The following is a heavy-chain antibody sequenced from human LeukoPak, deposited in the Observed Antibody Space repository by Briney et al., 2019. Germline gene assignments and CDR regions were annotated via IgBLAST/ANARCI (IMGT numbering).Heavy chain of an antibody. Sequence: PGGSLRLSCAASGFTFGDYYMGWVRQAPGKGLEWVSYISSSGGTMLYPDSVKGRFTISRDNAKKSLYLQLNSLRAGDTAVYYCARALHDAFDIWGQGTMVTVSS. CDR1: GFTFGDYY. CDR2: ISSSGGTM. J-gene: IGHJ3*02. V-gene: IGHV3-11*01. CDR3: ARALHDAFDI.